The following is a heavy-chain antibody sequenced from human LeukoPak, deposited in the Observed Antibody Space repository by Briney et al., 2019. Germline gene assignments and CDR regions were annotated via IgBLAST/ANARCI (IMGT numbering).Heavy chain of an antibody. V-gene: IGHV4-39*01. CDR3: ARLDYRGGY. J-gene: IGHJ4*02. CDR1: GGSISSGGYY. Sequence: PSQTLSLTCTVSGGSISSGGYYWSWIRQPPGKGLEWIGSIYCSGVTYYNPSLKSRVTMFVDTSRNQFSLKLSSVTAADTALYYCARLDYRGGYWGQGTLVIVSS. D-gene: IGHD3-16*01. CDR2: IYCSGVT.